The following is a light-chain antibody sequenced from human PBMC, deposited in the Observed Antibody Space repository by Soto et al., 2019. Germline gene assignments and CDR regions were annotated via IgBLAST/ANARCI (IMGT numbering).Light chain of an antibody. Sequence: EIVLTQSPGTLSLSPGERAILSCRASQSVSSNLAWYQQKPGQAPRLLIYGASSRATGIPDRFSGSGSGTDFTLTISRLEPEDFAVYYCQQYGSSPPLTFGGGTKVDIK. J-gene: IGKJ4*01. CDR1: QSVSSN. CDR2: GAS. V-gene: IGKV3-20*01. CDR3: QQYGSSPPLT.